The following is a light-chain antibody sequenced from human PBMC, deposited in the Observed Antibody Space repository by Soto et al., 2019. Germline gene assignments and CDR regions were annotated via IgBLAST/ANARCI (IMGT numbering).Light chain of an antibody. CDR1: QSVLYSATNKNC. Sequence: IVMTQSPDSLAVSLGERATINCKSSQSVLYSATNKNCLAWHQQNPGQPPKLLIYWASTRESGVPDRFSGSGSGTDFTLTISSLQAEDVAVYYCQQYYSSPWTFGQGTKVEIK. CDR3: QQYYSSPWT. CDR2: WAS. V-gene: IGKV4-1*01. J-gene: IGKJ1*01.